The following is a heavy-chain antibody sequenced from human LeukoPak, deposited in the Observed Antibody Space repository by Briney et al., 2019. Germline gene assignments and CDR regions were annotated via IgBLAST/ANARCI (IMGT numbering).Heavy chain of an antibody. D-gene: IGHD1/OR15-1a*01. CDR2: IGLGTDT. Sequence: GGSLTLSCVASGFTFTSHAASWFRQPPGKGLEWVSTIGLGTDTYYADSVRGRFTISKDSSKNTLQMNSLSAEDTAIYYCVKHTGTVYGNTDYWGQGVLVTVSS. J-gene: IGHJ4*02. CDR3: VKHTGTVYGNTDY. CDR1: GFTFTSHA. V-gene: IGHV3-23*01.